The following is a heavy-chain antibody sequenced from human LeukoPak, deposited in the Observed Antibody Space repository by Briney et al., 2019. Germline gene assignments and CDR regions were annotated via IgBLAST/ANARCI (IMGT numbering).Heavy chain of an antibody. D-gene: IGHD5-18*01. V-gene: IGHV3-15*01. J-gene: IGHJ4*02. CDR2: IRSKTDGGKT. CDR1: AFTFSNVW. Sequence: GGSLRLSCAASAFTFSNVWMSWVRQAPGKGLEWVGRIRSKTDGGKTDYAAPVKGRFTISGDDSKNTLYLQMDSLKTEDTAVYYCTIPASGYSYGVLDSWGQGALVTVSS. CDR3: TIPASGYSYGVLDS.